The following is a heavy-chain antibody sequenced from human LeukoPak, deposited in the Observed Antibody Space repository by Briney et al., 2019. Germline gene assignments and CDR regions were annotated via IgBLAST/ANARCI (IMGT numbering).Heavy chain of an antibody. J-gene: IGHJ3*02. CDR2: INHSGST. Sequence: SETLSLTCAVYGGSFSGYYWSWIRQPPGKGLEWIGAINHSGSTNYNPSLKSRVTISEDTAKIQLSLELSTVTAADTGVYYWAGEHLGVVVAARYAFDIWGQGTMVTVSS. V-gene: IGHV4-34*01. CDR3: AGEHLGVVVAARYAFDI. D-gene: IGHD2-15*01. CDR1: GGSFSGYY.